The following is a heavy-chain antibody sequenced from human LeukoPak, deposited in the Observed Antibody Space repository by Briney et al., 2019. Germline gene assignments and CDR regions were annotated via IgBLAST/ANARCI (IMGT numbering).Heavy chain of an antibody. CDR1: GFTLISYT. J-gene: IGHJ3*02. CDR2: ISNSGFYI. CDR3: VTDGASDI. Sequence: GGSLRLSCAASGFTLISYTTNWVRQAPGKGLEWVSSISNSGFYIYYADSVKGRFVVSRDNANNSLYLQMNSLRDEDTAVYYCVTDGASDIWGQGTMVTVSS. V-gene: IGHV3-21*01.